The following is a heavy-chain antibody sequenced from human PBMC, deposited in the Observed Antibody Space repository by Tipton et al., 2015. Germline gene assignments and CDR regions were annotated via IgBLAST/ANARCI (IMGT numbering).Heavy chain of an antibody. CDR2: ISHSGST. V-gene: IGHV4-38-2*02. Sequence: GLVKPSETLSLACTISTYSIGRDSYWGWIRQPPGKGLEWIGAISHSGSTYYNPSLRSRVTISRDTSKNQFSLRLSSVTAADTAVYYCACQDYDLLSRDYPAIDYWGQGTLVIVSS. CDR1: TYSIGRDSY. D-gene: IGHD3-3*01. J-gene: IGHJ4*02. CDR3: ACQDYDLLSRDYPAIDY.